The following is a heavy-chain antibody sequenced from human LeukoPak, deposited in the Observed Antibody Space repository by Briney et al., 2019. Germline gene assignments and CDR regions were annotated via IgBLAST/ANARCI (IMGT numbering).Heavy chain of an antibody. J-gene: IGHJ4*02. CDR3: AKVSFDY. Sequence: GGSLRLSCAASGFTFSSYAMSSGRQAPGWGLGWDSAISGSGGSTYYADSVKGRFTISRDNSKNTLYLQMYSLRAEDTAVYYCAKVSFDYWGQGTLVTVSS. CDR1: GFTFSSYA. V-gene: IGHV3-23*01. CDR2: ISGSGGST.